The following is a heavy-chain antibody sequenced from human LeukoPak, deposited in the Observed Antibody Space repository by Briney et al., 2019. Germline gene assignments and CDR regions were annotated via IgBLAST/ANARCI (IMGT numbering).Heavy chain of an antibody. D-gene: IGHD1-14*01. CDR3: ARAEVGTTLD. Sequence: PGGSLRLSCAASGFTFSDHYMDWVRQPPGKGLDWVGRSRKKANSYTTEYAASVKGRFTISRGDSKNSLYLQMNSLKTEDTAVYYCARAEVGTTLDWGQGTLVTVSS. J-gene: IGHJ4*02. CDR1: GFTFSDHY. V-gene: IGHV3-72*01. CDR2: SRKKANSYTT.